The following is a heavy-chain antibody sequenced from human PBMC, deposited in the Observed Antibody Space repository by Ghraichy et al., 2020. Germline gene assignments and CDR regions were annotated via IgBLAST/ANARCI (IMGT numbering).Heavy chain of an antibody. CDR1: GFTFSDYY. V-gene: IGHV3-11*01. D-gene: IGHD6-13*01. J-gene: IGHJ4*02. CDR3: ARSKAAAGTDFDY. Sequence: GGSLRLSCAASGFTFSDYYMSWIRQAPGKGLEWVSYITSSGSTIYYADSVKGRFTISRDNAKNSLYLQMNSLRAEDTAVYYCARSKAAAGTDFDYWGQGTLVTVSS. CDR2: ITSSGSTI.